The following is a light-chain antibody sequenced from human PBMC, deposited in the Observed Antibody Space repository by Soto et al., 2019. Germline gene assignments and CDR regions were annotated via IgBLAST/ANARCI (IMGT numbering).Light chain of an antibody. V-gene: IGKV3-20*01. J-gene: IGKJ1*01. CDR3: QQYGSSPNT. CDR2: GAS. CDR1: QSVSSF. Sequence: DSVLTQSPGTLSLSPGERATLSCRASQSVSSFLAWYQKKPGQAPRLLIYGASSRATGIPDRFSGSGSGTDFTLTISRLEPEDFAVYYCQQYGSSPNTFGQGTKVEIK.